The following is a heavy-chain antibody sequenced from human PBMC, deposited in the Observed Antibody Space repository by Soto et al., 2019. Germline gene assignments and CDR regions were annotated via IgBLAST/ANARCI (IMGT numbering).Heavy chain of an antibody. CDR1: GGSISSGDYY. V-gene: IGHV4-30-4*01. D-gene: IGHD5-18*01. J-gene: IGHJ5*02. Sequence: PSETLSLTCTVSGGSISSGDYYWSWIRQPPGKGLEWIGYIYYSGSTYYNPSLKSRVTISLDTSKNQFSLKLSSVTAADTAVYYCARDNGYSYSYALYHWGQGTLVTVSS. CDR2: IYYSGST. CDR3: ARDNGYSYSYALYH.